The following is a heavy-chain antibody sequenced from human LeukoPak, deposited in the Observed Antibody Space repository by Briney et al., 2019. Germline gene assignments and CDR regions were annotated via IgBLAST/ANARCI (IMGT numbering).Heavy chain of an antibody. CDR1: GFIFSNYA. Sequence: GGSLRLSCAASGFIFSNYAMSWVRQAPGKGLQWVSAFSGSGGSTYYADSVKGRFTISRDNSKNTLYLQMNSLRAEDTAVYYCAKGAEEEFFQHWGQGTLVTVSS. CDR3: AKGAEEEFFQH. J-gene: IGHJ1*01. V-gene: IGHV3-23*01. CDR2: FSGSGGST.